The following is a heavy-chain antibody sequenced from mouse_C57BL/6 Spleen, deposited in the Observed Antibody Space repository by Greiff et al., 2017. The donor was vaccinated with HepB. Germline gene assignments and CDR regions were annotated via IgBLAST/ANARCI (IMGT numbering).Heavy chain of an antibody. CDR2: INPNNGGT. CDR3: AREKDYDYDGAWFAY. D-gene: IGHD2-4*01. CDR1: GYTFTDYN. J-gene: IGHJ3*01. Sequence: EVQGVESGPELVKPGASVKMSCKASGYTFTDYNMHWVKQSHGKSLEWIGYINPNNGGTSYNQKFKGKATLTVNKSSSTAYMELRSLTSEDSAVYYCAREKDYDYDGAWFAYWGQGTLVTVSA. V-gene: IGHV1-22*01.